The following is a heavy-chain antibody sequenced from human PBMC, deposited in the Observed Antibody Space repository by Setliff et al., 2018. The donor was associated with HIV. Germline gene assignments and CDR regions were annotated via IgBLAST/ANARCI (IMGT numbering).Heavy chain of an antibody. D-gene: IGHD4-17*01. V-gene: IGHV4-34*01. CDR3: ARGGRSTVTQWAWFDP. Sequence: PSETLSLTCAVYGGSFSGYFWSWIRQSPGKGREWIGEFRHSGNTNINPSLKSRVTISGDTTKNQISLKLTSVTAADTAVYYCARGGRSTVTQWAWFDPWGQGTLVTVSS. CDR1: GGSFSGYF. CDR2: FRHSGNT. J-gene: IGHJ5*02.